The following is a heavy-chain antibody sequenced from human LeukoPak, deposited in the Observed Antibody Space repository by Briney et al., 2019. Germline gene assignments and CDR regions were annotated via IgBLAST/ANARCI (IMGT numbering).Heavy chain of an antibody. CDR1: GFTFSNYA. V-gene: IGHV3-23*01. CDR3: AKWGDYDVLTGYYVPDY. Sequence: GGSPRLSCAASGFTFSNYAMSWVRQAPGKGLEWVSATLGSGGSTYYADSVKGRFTVSRDNSKSTLYLQMNSLRAEDTALYYCAKWGDYDVLTGYYVPDYWGQGTLVTVSS. D-gene: IGHD3-9*01. CDR2: TLGSGGST. J-gene: IGHJ4*02.